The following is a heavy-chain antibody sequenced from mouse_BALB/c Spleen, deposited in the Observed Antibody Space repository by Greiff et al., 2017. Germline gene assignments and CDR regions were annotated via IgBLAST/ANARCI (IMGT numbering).Heavy chain of an antibody. D-gene: IGHD1-1*01. J-gene: IGHJ2*01. V-gene: IGHV3-8*02. CDR1: GDSITSGY. Sequence: QLQQSGPSLVKPSQTLSLTCSVTGDSITSGYWNWIRKFPGNKLEYMGYISYSGSTYYNPSLKSRISITRDTSKNQYYLQLNSVTTEDTATYYCARHYYGSSYTYFDYWGQGTTLTVSS. CDR3: ARHYYGSSYTYFDY. CDR2: ISYSGST.